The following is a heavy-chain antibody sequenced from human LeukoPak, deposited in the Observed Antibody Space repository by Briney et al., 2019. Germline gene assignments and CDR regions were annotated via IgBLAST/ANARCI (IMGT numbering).Heavy chain of an antibody. CDR2: IIPIFGTA. CDR1: GGTFSSYA. J-gene: IGHJ3*02. V-gene: IGHV1-69*01. Sequence: GSSVKVSCKASGGTFSSYAISWVRQAPGQGLEWMGGIIPIFGTANYAQKFQGRVTITADESTSTAYMELSSLRSDDTAVYYCARALLQYRAFDIWGQGTMVTVSS. D-gene: IGHD1-26*01. CDR3: ARALLQYRAFDI.